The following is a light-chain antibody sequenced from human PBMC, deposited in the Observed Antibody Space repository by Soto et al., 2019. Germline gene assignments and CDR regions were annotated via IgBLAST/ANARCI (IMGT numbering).Light chain of an antibody. Sequence: PGERATLSCTTSQSVSGNYLAWYQQKPGQAPRLLIYTASTRATGVPDRFSATGSGTDFTLTINRLEPEDSAVYYCEQYGSSPLLTFGGGTKLEIQ. CDR3: EQYGSSPLLT. CDR1: QSVSGNY. J-gene: IGKJ4*01. V-gene: IGKV3-20*01. CDR2: TAS.